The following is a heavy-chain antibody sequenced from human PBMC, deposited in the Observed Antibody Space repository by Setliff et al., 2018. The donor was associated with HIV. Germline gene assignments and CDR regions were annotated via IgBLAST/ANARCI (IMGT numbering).Heavy chain of an antibody. Sequence: SETLSLTCTVSGGSISGNSYYWGWIRQPPGKGLEWIGSIYHSGRTYYTPSLKSRVTISVDTPKSQFSLKLSSLTAADTAVYYCARGRTQWPNYNYFDPWGLGTLVTVSS. J-gene: IGHJ5*02. V-gene: IGHV4-39*07. CDR1: GGSISGNSYY. D-gene: IGHD6-19*01. CDR2: IYHSGRT. CDR3: ARGRTQWPNYNYFDP.